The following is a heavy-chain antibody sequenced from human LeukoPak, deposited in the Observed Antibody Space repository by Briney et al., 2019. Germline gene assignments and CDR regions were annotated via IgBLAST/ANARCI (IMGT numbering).Heavy chain of an antibody. V-gene: IGHV3-9*01. J-gene: IGHJ4*02. Sequence: GGSLRLSCATSGFTFDDYAMHWVRQAPGKGLEWVSGISWNSGSIGYADSVKGRFTISRDNAKNSLYLQMNSLRAEDTALYYCAKDIQGGFLTPYSSSWHREDYWGQGTLVTVSS. CDR3: AKDIQGGFLTPYSSSWHREDY. CDR2: ISWNSGSI. D-gene: IGHD6-13*01. CDR1: GFTFDDYA.